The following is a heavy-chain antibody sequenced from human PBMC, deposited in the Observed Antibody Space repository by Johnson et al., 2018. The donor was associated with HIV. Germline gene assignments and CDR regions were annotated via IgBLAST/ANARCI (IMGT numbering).Heavy chain of an antibody. D-gene: IGHD6-13*01. CDR2: IRLGGSRK. J-gene: IGHJ3*02. CDR1: GLTFSSYG. Sequence: QMQLVESGGGVVQPGGSLRLSCAASGLTFSSYGMHLVRRAPGKGLEWVAFIRLGGSRKHHGDSVTGRFTISRDNAKNSLYLQMNSLRAEDTALYYCARGVSSSSSSWKGAFDIWGQGTMVTVSS. V-gene: IGHV3-30*02. CDR3: ARGVSSSSSSWKGAFDI.